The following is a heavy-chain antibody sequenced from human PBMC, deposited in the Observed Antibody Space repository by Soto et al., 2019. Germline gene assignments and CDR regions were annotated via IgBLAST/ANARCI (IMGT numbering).Heavy chain of an antibody. J-gene: IGHJ6*02. CDR2: IIPIFGTA. V-gene: IGHV1-69*12. CDR1: GGTFSSYA. CDR3: ARSSGYSFPFYYYYGMDV. Sequence: QVQLVQSGAEVKKPGSSVKVSCKASGGTFSSYAISWVRQAPGQGLEWMGGIIPIFGTANYAQKFQGRVTITADEXTXTXYMELSSLRSEDTAVYYCARSSGYSFPFYYYYGMDVWGQGTTVTVSS. D-gene: IGHD3-22*01.